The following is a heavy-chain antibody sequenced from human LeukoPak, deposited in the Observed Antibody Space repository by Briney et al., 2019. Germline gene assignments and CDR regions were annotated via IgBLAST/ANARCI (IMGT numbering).Heavy chain of an antibody. V-gene: IGHV1-2*02. Sequence: ASVKVSCKASGYTFTGYYIHWVRQAPGQGFEWMGWIIPNSGGTNYEQKFQDRVTMTRDTSISTAYMELSSLRSEDTAVYYCARAPAVAGYYYYYYMDVWGKGTTVTISS. D-gene: IGHD6-19*01. CDR3: ARAPAVAGYYYYYYMDV. CDR1: GYTFTGYY. J-gene: IGHJ6*03. CDR2: IIPNSGGT.